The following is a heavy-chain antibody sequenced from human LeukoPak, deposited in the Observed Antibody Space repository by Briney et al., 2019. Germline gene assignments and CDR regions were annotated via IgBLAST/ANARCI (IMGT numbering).Heavy chain of an antibody. V-gene: IGHV3-30*02. J-gene: IGHJ4*02. CDR1: GFTFSNFG. Sequence: GGSLRLSCAASGFTFSNFGVHWVRQAPGKGLEWVAFIQFDGSDIFYADSVKGRFTISRDNAKNSLYLQMNSLRAEDTAVYYCARVYCTSTSCYGFDYWGQGTLVTVSS. CDR3: ARVYCTSTSCYGFDY. CDR2: IQFDGSDI. D-gene: IGHD2-2*01.